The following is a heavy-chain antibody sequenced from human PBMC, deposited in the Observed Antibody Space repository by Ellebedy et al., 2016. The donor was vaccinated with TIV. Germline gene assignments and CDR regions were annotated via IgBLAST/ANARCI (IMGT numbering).Heavy chain of an antibody. V-gene: IGHV3-7*01. CDR3: ATERTAWPSAFSYFVN. Sequence: GESLKISXAASGFSLSPYWMSWVRQAPGKGLEWVANIKQDGSEKHYVDSVKGRFTISRDNAKNSLYLQLDSLRAEDTTMYYCATERTAWPSAFSYFVNWGQGTLVTVSS. J-gene: IGHJ4*02. CDR2: IKQDGSEK. CDR1: GFSLSPYW. D-gene: IGHD3-3*02.